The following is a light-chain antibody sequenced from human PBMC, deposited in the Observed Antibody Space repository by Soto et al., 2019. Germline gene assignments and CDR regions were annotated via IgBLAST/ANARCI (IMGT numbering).Light chain of an antibody. J-gene: IGKJ1*01. CDR3: QQYATSRWT. V-gene: IGKV3-20*01. Sequence: ETVLTQSPGTLPLSPGDRATLSCRASQSVSSAYLAWYQQKPGQAPRLLIYGASSRAAGIPDRFSGSGSGTDFTLTISRLEPEDVAVYYCQQYATSRWTFGQGTKVELK. CDR1: QSVSSAY. CDR2: GAS.